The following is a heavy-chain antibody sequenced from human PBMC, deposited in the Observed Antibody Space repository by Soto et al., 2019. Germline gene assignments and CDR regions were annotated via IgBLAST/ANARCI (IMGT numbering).Heavy chain of an antibody. Sequence: ETLSLTCTVSGYSIISSDFYWGWVRQPPGKGLEWIGSIFYLGSSYYNPSLKSRVTMSVDTSKNQFSLRLRSVTAADTALYFCARHSLALRKNNWFDPWGQGSMVTVSS. J-gene: IGHJ5*02. V-gene: IGHV4-39*01. CDR2: IFYLGSS. D-gene: IGHD3-3*02. CDR1: GYSIISSDFY. CDR3: ARHSLALRKNNWFDP.